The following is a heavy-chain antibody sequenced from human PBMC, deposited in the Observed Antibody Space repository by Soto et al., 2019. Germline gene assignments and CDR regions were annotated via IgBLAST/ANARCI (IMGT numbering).Heavy chain of an antibody. CDR3: ATHYYNVIRYLY. CDR2: IIPIFGTA. D-gene: IGHD3-10*01. Sequence: QVQLVQSGAEVKKPGSSVKVSCKASGGTFSSYAISWVRQSHGQGLEWMGGIIPIFGTANYAQKFQGRVTITADESTSTAYMELSSLRSEDTAVYYCATHYYNVIRYLYWGQGTLVSVSS. CDR1: GGTFSSYA. V-gene: IGHV1-69*01. J-gene: IGHJ4*02.